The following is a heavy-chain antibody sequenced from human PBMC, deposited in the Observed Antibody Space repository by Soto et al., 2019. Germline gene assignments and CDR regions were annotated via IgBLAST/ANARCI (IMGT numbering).Heavy chain of an antibody. V-gene: IGHV4-59*01. CDR2: IYASGSP. D-gene: IGHD1-26*01. CDR3: ARGVGSSPPRY. Sequence: SETLSLTCTISGGSLSAYYWSWIRQSPGQALEWIGYIYASGSPYYNPSLRSRVLISADTSKNQVSLELTSATAADTAVYFCARGVGSSPPRYWGRGTLIT. J-gene: IGHJ4*02. CDR1: GGSLSAYY.